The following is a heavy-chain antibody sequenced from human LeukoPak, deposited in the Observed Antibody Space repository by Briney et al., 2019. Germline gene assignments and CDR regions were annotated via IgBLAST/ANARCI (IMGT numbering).Heavy chain of an antibody. CDR3: ARGGLYSSSSQVYFQH. V-gene: IGHV4-34*01. J-gene: IGHJ1*01. CDR2: INHSGST. D-gene: IGHD6-6*01. CDR1: GGSFSGYY. Sequence: SETLSLTCAVYGGSFSGYYWSWIRQPPGKGLEWIGEINHSGSTNYNPSLKSRVTISVDTSKNQFSLKLSSVTAADTAVYYCARGGLYSSSSQVYFQHWGQGTLVTVPS.